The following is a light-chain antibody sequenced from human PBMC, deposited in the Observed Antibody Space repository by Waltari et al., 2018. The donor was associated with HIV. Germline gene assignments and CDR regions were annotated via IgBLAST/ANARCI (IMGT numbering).Light chain of an antibody. CDR3: SSYAGSSWV. Sequence: QSALTQPPSAAGSPGQSVTISCTGTSSDVGSYNYVSWYLHHPGKAPKLMIFEVSKRPSGVPGRFSGSKSGNTASLTVSGLQAEDEADYYCSSYAGSSWVFGGGTKLTVL. V-gene: IGLV2-8*01. CDR1: SSDVGSYNY. J-gene: IGLJ3*02. CDR2: EVS.